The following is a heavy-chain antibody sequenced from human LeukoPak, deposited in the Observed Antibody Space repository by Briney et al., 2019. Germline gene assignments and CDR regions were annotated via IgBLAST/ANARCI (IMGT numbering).Heavy chain of an antibody. Sequence: GGSLRLSCAASGFTFSSYGMHWVRQAPGKGLEWVAVIWYDGSNKYYADSVKGRFTISRDNSKNTLYLQMNNLRAEDTAVYYCAKDRGMATIYYFDYWGQGTLVTVSS. V-gene: IGHV3-33*06. J-gene: IGHJ4*02. CDR1: GFTFSSYG. D-gene: IGHD5-24*01. CDR3: AKDRGMATIYYFDY. CDR2: IWYDGSNK.